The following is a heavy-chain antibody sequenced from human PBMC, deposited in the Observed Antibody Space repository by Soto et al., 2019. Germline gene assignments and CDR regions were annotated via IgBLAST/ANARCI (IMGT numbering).Heavy chain of an antibody. J-gene: IGHJ4*02. Sequence: QVQLVQSGAEVKKPGSSVKVSCKASGGTFSSYAISWVRQAPGQGLEWMGGIIPIFGTANYAQKFQGRVTITADESTSTAYMELSSLRSDDTAVYYCARDSWRTNGVWGFDYWGQGTLVTVSS. CDR2: IIPIFGTA. D-gene: IGHD2-8*01. CDR3: ARDSWRTNGVWGFDY. V-gene: IGHV1-69*01. CDR1: GGTFSSYA.